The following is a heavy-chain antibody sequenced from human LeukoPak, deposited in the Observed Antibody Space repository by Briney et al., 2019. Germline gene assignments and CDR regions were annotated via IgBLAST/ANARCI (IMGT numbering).Heavy chain of an antibody. CDR2: ISSSSSYI. J-gene: IGHJ5*02. V-gene: IGHV3-21*01. Sequence: GGSLRLSCEASGFTFNTYSMNWARQAPGKGLEWVSSISSSSSYIYYADSVKGRFTISRDNAKNSLYLQMNSLRAEDTAVYYCARDRDVEYSSSSDWFDPWGQGTLVTVSS. CDR1: GFTFNTYS. CDR3: ARDRDVEYSSSSDWFDP. D-gene: IGHD6-6*01.